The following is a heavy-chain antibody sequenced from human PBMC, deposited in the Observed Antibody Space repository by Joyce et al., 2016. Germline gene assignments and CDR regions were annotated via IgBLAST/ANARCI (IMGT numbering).Heavy chain of an antibody. D-gene: IGHD3-10*01. Sequence: QVRLVESGGGVVQPGGSLRLSCAGSGFTSGGCAMHWVRQTPDKGLEGAAVISYDGDNRYYGSCVKRRFTISRDNSRNIFFLQMNSLEPEDTAVYYCAKDARNYYGTGSFTYPNYFDAWGQGILVVVSS. J-gene: IGHJ4*02. CDR3: AKDARNYYGTGSFTYPNYFDA. CDR1: GFTSGGCA. CDR2: ISYDGDNR. V-gene: IGHV3-30*18.